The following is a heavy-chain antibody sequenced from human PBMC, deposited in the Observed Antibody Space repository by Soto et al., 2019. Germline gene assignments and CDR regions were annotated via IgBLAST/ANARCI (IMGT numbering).Heavy chain of an antibody. D-gene: IGHD3-10*01. Sequence: GASVKVSCKASGYKFINHYIHWVRQAPGVGLEWMGMINPNGGGTDYAQKFQGRVTMTTDTYASTVHMGLSSLRSEDTAVYFCARDSSASATSYSFDYWGQGTMVTVSS. CDR3: ARDSSASATSYSFDY. CDR2: INPNGGGT. V-gene: IGHV1-46*01. J-gene: IGHJ4*02. CDR1: GYKFINHY.